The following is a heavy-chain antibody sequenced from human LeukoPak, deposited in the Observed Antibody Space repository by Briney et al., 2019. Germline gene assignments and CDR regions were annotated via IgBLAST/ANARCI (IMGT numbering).Heavy chain of an antibody. V-gene: IGHV3-30*02. D-gene: IGHD4-17*01. J-gene: IGHJ4*02. CDR1: GFTFSSYG. CDR2: IWYDGSNK. Sequence: PGGSLRLSCEASGFTFSSYGMHWVRQAPGKGLEWVALIWYDGSNKYYADSVKGRFTISRDNSKNTLHLQMNSLRAEDTAVYYCAKVRSRGAYGDYLNYFDYWGQGTLVTVSS. CDR3: AKVRSRGAYGDYLNYFDY.